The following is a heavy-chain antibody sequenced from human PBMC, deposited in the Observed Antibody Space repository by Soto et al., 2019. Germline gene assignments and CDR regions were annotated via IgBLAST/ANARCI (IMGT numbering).Heavy chain of an antibody. V-gene: IGHV3-9*01. D-gene: IGHD3-16*01. CDR3: ASGLKGQKTYFDY. J-gene: IGHJ4*02. CDR2: ISWNSGSI. Sequence: EVQLVESGGGLVQPGRSLRLSCAASGFTFVDYAMHWVRQAPGKGLEWVSGISWNSGSIGYADSVKGRFTISRDNAKNSLYLQMNSLRAEDTALYYCASGLKGQKTYFDYWGQGTLVTVSS. CDR1: GFTFVDYA.